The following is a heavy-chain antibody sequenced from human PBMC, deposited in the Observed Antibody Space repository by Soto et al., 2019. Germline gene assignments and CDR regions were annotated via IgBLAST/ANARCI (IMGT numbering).Heavy chain of an antibody. CDR1: GGTFSSYA. D-gene: IGHD3-10*01. J-gene: IGHJ6*02. CDR3: ARAAYYVSGSYCHYSCGMDV. CDR2: IIPIFGTA. V-gene: IGHV1-69*13. Sequence: SVKVSCKASGGTFSSYAISWVRQAPGQGLEWMGGIIPIFGTANYAQKFQGRVTITADESTSTAYMELSSLRSEDTAVYYCARAAYYVSGSYCHYSCGMDVRGQGTTVTGFS.